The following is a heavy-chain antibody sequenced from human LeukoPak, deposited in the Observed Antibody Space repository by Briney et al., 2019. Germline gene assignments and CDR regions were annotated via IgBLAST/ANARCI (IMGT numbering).Heavy chain of an antibody. J-gene: IGHJ4*02. CDR3: TTDLGDYGDYVRC. Sequence: GGSLRLPCAASGFTFNNAWMSWVRQAPGKGLEWIGRIKSDGGTTDYAAPVKGRFTISRDDSKNTLYLQMNSLKAEDTAVYYCTTDLGDYGDYVRCWGQGILVTVSS. V-gene: IGHV3-15*01. CDR2: IKSDGGTT. CDR1: GFTFNNAW. D-gene: IGHD4-17*01.